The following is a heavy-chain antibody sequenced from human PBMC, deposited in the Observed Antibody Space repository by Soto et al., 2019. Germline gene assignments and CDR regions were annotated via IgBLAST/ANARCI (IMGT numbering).Heavy chain of an antibody. D-gene: IGHD4-4*01. CDR1: GGTFSSYA. J-gene: IGHJ4*02. V-gene: IGHV1-69*13. CDR3: ARDSPASPQQYYFDY. Sequence: ASVKVSCKASGGTFSSYAISWVRQAPGQGLEWMGGVIPIFGTANYAQKFQGRVTITADESTSTAYMELSSLRSEDTAVYYCARDSPASPQQYYFDYWGQGTLVTVSS. CDR2: VIPIFGTA.